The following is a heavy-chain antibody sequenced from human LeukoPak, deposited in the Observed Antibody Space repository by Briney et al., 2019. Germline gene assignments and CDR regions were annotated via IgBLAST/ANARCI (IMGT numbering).Heavy chain of an antibody. CDR2: ISYDGSNK. V-gene: IGHV3-30*18. D-gene: IGHD6-13*01. CDR3: AKGVMAAAGSYHYYMDV. CDR1: GFTVSSNY. Sequence: GGSLRLSCAASGFTVSSNYMSWVRQAPGKGLEWVAVISYDGSNKYYADSVKGRFTISRDNSKNTLYLQMNSLRAEDTAVYYCAKGVMAAAGSYHYYMDVWGKGTTVTVSS. J-gene: IGHJ6*03.